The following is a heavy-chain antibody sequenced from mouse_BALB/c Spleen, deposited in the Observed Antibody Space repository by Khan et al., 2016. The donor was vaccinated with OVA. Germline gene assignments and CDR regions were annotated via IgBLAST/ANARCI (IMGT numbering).Heavy chain of an antibody. J-gene: IGHJ3*01. CDR3: ARAGWDVLAY. Sequence: QVRLQQSGPELVKPGASVKLSCKASGYSFTDYVMNWVKQRNGQGLEWIGHIYPGSGSTYYNEKFKGKATLTADRSSSTAYMQLSNLTSEDSAVYVCARAGWDVLAYWAQGTLVTVSA. V-gene: IGHV1-77*01. D-gene: IGHD4-1*01. CDR1: GYSFTDYV. CDR2: IYPGSGST.